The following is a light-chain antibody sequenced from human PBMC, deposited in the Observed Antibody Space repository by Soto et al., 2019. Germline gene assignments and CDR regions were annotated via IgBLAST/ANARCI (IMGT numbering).Light chain of an antibody. CDR1: QRILHSHTHNNY. J-gene: IGKJ1*01. V-gene: IGKV4-1*01. CDR3: HQYFSLPRT. Sequence: DVVMTQSPDSLAVSLGERATINGKSSQRILHSHTHNNYLDWYQKKPGQPPKLLLYWASSRESGVPDRFSGSGSGTDFTLTINSLQAEDSAVYYCHQYFSLPRTFGQGTKVEIK. CDR2: WAS.